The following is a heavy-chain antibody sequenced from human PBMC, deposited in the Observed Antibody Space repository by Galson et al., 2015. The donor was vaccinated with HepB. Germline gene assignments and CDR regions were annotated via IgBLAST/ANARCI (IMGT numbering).Heavy chain of an antibody. CDR2: ISYEGSNK. Sequence: SLRLSCAASGFIFSSYTMHWVRQAPGKGLEWVALISYEGSNKHYADSVKGRFTISRDNSKNTVFLQMKSLRGEDTALYYCATVGYSGGSWYSDYYGMDVWGQGTTVTVSS. CDR1: GFIFSSYT. J-gene: IGHJ6*02. V-gene: IGHV3-30*04. D-gene: IGHD2-15*01. CDR3: ATVGYSGGSWYSDYYGMDV.